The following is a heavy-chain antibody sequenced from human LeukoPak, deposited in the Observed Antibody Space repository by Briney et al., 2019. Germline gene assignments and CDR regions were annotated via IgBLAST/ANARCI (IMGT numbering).Heavy chain of an antibody. D-gene: IGHD4-17*01. V-gene: IGHV3-23*01. J-gene: IGHJ5*02. CDR1: GFTFSSYA. CDR3: AKIGYGDWDWFDP. CDR2: VSRSGDGT. Sequence: PGGSLRLSCVASGFTFSSYAMSWVRQAPGKGLEWVSAVSRSGDGTYYADSVNGRFTISRDNSKNTLYLQMDSLRAEDTAIYYCAKIGYGDWDWFDPWGQGTPVTVSS.